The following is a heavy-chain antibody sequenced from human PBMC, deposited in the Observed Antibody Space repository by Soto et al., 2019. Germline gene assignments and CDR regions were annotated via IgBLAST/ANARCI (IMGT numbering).Heavy chain of an antibody. V-gene: IGHV3-7*03. CDR2: IKQDGSQK. CDR3: ATYHPFDY. CDR1: GFTFSSYW. J-gene: IGHJ4*02. Sequence: LRLSCAAFGFTFSSYWMSWVRQAPGKGLEWVAYIKQDGSQKDYVDSVKGRFTISRDNAKNSLYLQMNSLRAEDTAVYYCATYHPFDYWGQGTLVTVSS. D-gene: IGHD2-2*01.